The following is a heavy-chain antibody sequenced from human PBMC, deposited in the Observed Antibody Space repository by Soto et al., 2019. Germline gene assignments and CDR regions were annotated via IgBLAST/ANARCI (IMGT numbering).Heavy chain of an antibody. V-gene: IGHV3-23*01. J-gene: IGHJ4*02. D-gene: IGHD6-13*01. CDR3: AKTRPIAAPGPFDS. Sequence: EVQLLESGGGLVQPGGSLRLSCAASGFTFSSYALNWVRQAPGKGLEWVSASSSGDITYYADSVRGRFTISRDNSKNTLDLQMNSLRAEDTAVYYCAKTRPIAAPGPFDSWGQGTLVTVSS. CDR2: SSSGDIT. CDR1: GFTFSSYA.